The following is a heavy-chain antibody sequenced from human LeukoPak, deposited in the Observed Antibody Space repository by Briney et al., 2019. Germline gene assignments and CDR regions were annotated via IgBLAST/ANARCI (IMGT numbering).Heavy chain of an antibody. CDR3: ARHYSGSYPPDY. CDR1: GYSISSGYY. V-gene: IGHV4-38-2*01. Sequence: SETLSLTCAVSGYSISSGYYWGWIRQPPGKGLGWIGSIYHSGSTYYNPSLKSRVTISVDTSKNQFSLKLSSVTAADTAVYYCARHYSGSYPPDYWGQGTLVTVSS. J-gene: IGHJ4*02. CDR2: IYHSGST. D-gene: IGHD1-26*01.